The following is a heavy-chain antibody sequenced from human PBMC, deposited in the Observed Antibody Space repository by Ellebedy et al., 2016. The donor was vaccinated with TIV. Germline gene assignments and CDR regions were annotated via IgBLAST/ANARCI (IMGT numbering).Heavy chain of an antibody. D-gene: IGHD5-18*01. Sequence: SETLSLTCTVSGDSITHSSYYWAWIRQPPGKGLEWIGNFYYSGNSFYNPSLKSRVTISVDTSKMQFSLKLNSVTAADTAVYYCARVKRYSFAYYFDFWGQGSLVTVSS. V-gene: IGHV4-39*07. CDR3: ARVKRYSFAYYFDF. CDR1: GDSITHSSYY. J-gene: IGHJ4*02. CDR2: FYYSGNS.